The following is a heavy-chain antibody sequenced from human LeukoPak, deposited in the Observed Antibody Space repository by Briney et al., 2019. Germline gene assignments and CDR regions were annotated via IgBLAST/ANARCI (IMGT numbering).Heavy chain of an antibody. CDR1: GYTFSDSY. CDR2: INPNSGGT. Sequence: ASVKVSCKTSGYTFSDSYIHWVRPAPGQGLEWMGRINPNSGGTNYAQKFQGWVTLTRDTSTSTAYMELSSLTSDDTAVYYCSRGARYNWNDWGQGTLLTVSS. CDR3: SRGARYNWND. J-gene: IGHJ4*02. D-gene: IGHD1-20*01. V-gene: IGHV1-2*04.